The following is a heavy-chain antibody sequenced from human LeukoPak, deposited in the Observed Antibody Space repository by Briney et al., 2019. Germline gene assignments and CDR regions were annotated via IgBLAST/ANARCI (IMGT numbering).Heavy chain of an antibody. CDR3: ARDMRGIGAFDI. CDR1: GFTFSSYW. Sequence: GGSLRLXCAASGFTFSSYWLHWVRQAPGKGLVWVSRINSDGSSTTYADSVKGRLTISRDNAKNTLYLQMNSLRAEDTAVYYCARDMRGIGAFDIWGQGTMVTVSS. D-gene: IGHD3-16*01. J-gene: IGHJ3*02. V-gene: IGHV3-74*01. CDR2: INSDGSST.